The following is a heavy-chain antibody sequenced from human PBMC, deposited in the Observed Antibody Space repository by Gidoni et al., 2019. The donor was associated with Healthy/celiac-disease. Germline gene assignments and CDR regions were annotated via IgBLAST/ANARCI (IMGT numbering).Heavy chain of an antibody. J-gene: IGHJ3*02. CDR3: ASHITMIVVPEPNDAFDI. CDR2: IYYSGST. CDR1: GGSISSSSYY. D-gene: IGHD3-22*01. Sequence: QLQLQESGPGLVKPSETLSLTCTVSGGSISSSSYYWGWIRQPPGKGLEWIGSIYYSGSTYYNPSLKSRVTISVDTSKNQFSLKLSSVTAADTAVYYCASHITMIVVPEPNDAFDIWGQGTMVTVSS. V-gene: IGHV4-39*01.